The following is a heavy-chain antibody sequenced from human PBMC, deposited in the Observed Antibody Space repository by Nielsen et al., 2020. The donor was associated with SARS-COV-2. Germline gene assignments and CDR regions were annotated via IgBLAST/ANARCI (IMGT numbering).Heavy chain of an antibody. V-gene: IGHV3-53*01. CDR2: IYSGGST. D-gene: IGHD3-22*01. Sequence: GGSLKISCTASGFTVSSNYMSWVRQAPGKGLEWVSVIYSGGSTFYADSVNGRFTISRDNPKNTLYLQMNSLRAEDTAVYYCAREDDSSGSFDYWGQGTLVTVSS. J-gene: IGHJ4*02. CDR3: AREDDSSGSFDY. CDR1: GFTVSSNY.